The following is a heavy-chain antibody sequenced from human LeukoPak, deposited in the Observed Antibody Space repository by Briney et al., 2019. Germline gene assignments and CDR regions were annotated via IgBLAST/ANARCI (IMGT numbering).Heavy chain of an antibody. CDR1: GGTFSSYA. V-gene: IGHV1-69*06. D-gene: IGHD3-3*01. CDR3: ARVGDNARFWSMGFWH. J-gene: IGHJ4*02. Sequence: ASVKVSCKASGGTFSSYAISWVRQAPGQGLEWMGGIIPIFGTANYAQKFQGRVTITADKSTSTAYMELSSLRSDDTAVYYCARVGDNARFWSMGFWHWGQGTLVTVSS. CDR2: IIPIFGTA.